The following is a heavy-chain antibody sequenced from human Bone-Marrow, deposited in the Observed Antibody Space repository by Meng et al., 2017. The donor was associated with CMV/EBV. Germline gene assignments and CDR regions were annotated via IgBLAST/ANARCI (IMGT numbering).Heavy chain of an antibody. CDR3: AKRGGLPVAGTSIYFDY. Sequence: FTFSNYAMNWVRQAPGKGLEWVSTMSASGDNIYYANSVKGRFTISRDISKNTLFLQMSSLRDEDTALYYCAKRGGLPVAGTSIYFDYWGQGTLVTVSS. CDR1: FTFSNYA. J-gene: IGHJ4*02. V-gene: IGHV3-23*01. CDR2: MSASGDNI. D-gene: IGHD6-19*01.